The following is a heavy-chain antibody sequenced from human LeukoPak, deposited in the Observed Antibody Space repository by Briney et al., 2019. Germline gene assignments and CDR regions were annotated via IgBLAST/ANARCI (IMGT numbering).Heavy chain of an antibody. CDR2: ISSTYGTT. J-gene: IGHJ3*02. V-gene: IGHV3-11*01. D-gene: IGHD3-9*01. Sequence: GGSLRLSCAASGFTFSDHYMSWIRQAPAQGLQWVSCISSTYGTTYYADSVKGRFTISRDNAKNSLYLQMNSLRAEDTAIYYCVREGIVTGFPPDIWGQGTVVTVSS. CDR1: GFTFSDHY. CDR3: VREGIVTGFPPDI.